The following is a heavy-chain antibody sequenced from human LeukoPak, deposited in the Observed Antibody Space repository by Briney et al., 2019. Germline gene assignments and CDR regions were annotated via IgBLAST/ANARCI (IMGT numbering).Heavy chain of an antibody. V-gene: IGHV1-2*02. CDR1: GYSFTGYY. D-gene: IGHD3-22*01. CDR3: ARGYYDSSDFEYFQH. J-gene: IGHJ1*01. Sequence: ASVKVSCKASGYSFTGYYIHWVRQAPGQGLEWMAWINPNSGDTNFAQKFQGRVTITRDTSISTVYMELSRLRSDDTAVFFCARGYYDSSDFEYFQHWARAPWSPSPQ. CDR2: INPNSGDT.